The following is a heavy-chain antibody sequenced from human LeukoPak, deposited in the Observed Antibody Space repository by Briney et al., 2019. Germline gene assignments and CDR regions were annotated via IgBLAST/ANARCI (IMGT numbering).Heavy chain of an antibody. CDR2: ISDTGKT. V-gene: IGHV4-59*01. CDR1: GASLSSYY. Sequence: SETLSLTCSVSGASLSSYYWDWLRQSPGKGLEWIWYISDTGKTDSTPSLRSRVSISLDMSKTQFSLRLRSVTAADSAVYYCATGYYEPFATWGPGILVTVSS. CDR3: ATGYYEPFAT. J-gene: IGHJ5*02. D-gene: IGHD2/OR15-2a*01.